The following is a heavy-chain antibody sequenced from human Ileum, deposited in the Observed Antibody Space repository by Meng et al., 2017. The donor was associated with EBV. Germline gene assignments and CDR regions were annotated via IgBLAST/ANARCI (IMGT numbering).Heavy chain of an antibody. Sequence: HVPLRGAGPGLVKPSETLSLTCTVSGGSVATTSDNWSWLRQPPGKGLEWIGYIDYSGSAKYNPSLQSRVDMSVDTSKNHFSLKLRSVTAADTGLYYCARGSTFILVDWGQGTLVTVSS. CDR3: ARGSTFILVD. D-gene: IGHD3-22*01. CDR1: GGSVATTSDN. V-gene: IGHV4-61*03. J-gene: IGHJ4*02. CDR2: IDYSGSA.